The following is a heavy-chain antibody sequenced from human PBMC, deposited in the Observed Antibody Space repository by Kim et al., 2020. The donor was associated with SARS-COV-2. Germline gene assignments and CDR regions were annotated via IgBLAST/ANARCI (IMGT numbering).Heavy chain of an antibody. Sequence: DSVKGRFTISRDNAKNSLYLQMNSLRAEDTAVYYCAREGQWLDLLGGFDYWGQGTLVTVSS. J-gene: IGHJ4*02. V-gene: IGHV3-48*03. D-gene: IGHD6-19*01. CDR3: AREGQWLDLLGGFDY.